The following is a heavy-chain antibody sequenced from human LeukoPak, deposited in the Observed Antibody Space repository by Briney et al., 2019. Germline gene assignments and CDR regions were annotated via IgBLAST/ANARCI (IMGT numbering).Heavy chain of an antibody. V-gene: IGHV4-31*03. J-gene: IGHJ5*02. CDR2: IYYSGST. CDR3: AGTAKYYEFWSGYYGWFDP. Sequence: SETLSLTCTVPVGSISSGGYYWSWIRQHPGKGLEWIGYIYYSGSTYYNPSLKSRVTISVDTSKNQFSLKLSSVTAADTAVYYCAGTAKYYEFWSGYYGWFDPWGQGTLVTVSS. D-gene: IGHD3-3*01. CDR1: VGSISSGGYY.